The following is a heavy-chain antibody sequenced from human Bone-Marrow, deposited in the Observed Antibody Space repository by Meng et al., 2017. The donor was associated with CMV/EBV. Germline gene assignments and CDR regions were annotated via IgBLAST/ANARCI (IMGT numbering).Heavy chain of an antibody. CDR2: IRYDGSNK. J-gene: IGHJ5*02. CDR3: AKPYSSSWYGWSDWFDP. Sequence: GGSLRLSCAASGFIFSSYGMHWVRQAPGKGLEWVAFIRYDGSNKYYADSVKGRFTISRDNSNNTLYLQMNSLRPEDTAVYYCAKPYSSSWYGWSDWFDPWGQGTLVTFSS. D-gene: IGHD6-13*01. CDR1: GFIFSSYG. V-gene: IGHV3-30*02.